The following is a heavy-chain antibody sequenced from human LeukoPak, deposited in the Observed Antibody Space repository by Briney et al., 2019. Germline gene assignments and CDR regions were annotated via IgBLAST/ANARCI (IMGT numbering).Heavy chain of an antibody. D-gene: IGHD5/OR15-5a*01. J-gene: IGHJ4*02. V-gene: IGHV3-21*01. Sequence: PGGSLRLSCAASGFTFSSYSMNWVRQAPGKGLEWVTSISSSSSYIYYADSVKGRFPISRDNAKHSLYLQMNSLRAEDTAVYYCARGRRVYTDLFDYWGQGTLVTVSS. CDR1: GFTFSSYS. CDR2: ISSSSSYI. CDR3: ARGRRVYTDLFDY.